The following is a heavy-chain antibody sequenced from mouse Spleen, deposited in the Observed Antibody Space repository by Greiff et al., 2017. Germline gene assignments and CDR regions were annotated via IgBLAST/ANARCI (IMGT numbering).Heavy chain of an antibody. CDR2: ISYDGSN. Sequence: VQLKESGPGLVKPSQSLSLTCSVTGYSITSGYYWNWIRQFPGNKLEWMGYISYDGSNNYNPSLKNRISITRDTSKNQFFLKLNSVTTEDTATYYCARKLWDWFAYWGQGTLVTVSA. J-gene: IGHJ3*01. CDR3: ARKLWDWFAY. CDR1: GYSITSGYY. D-gene: IGHD4-1*01. V-gene: IGHV3-6*01.